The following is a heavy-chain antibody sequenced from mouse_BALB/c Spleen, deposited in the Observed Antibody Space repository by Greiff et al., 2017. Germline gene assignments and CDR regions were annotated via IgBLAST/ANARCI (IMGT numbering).Heavy chain of an antibody. Sequence: VQLQQSAAELARPGASVKMSCKASGYTFTSYTMHWVKQRPGQGLEWIGYINPSSGYTEYNQKFKDKTTLTADKSSSTAYMQLSSLTSEDSAVYYCAYYDYERFAYWGQGTLVTVSA. D-gene: IGHD2-4*01. CDR3: AYYDYERFAY. CDR1: GYTFTSYT. V-gene: IGHV1-4*02. J-gene: IGHJ3*01. CDR2: INPSSGYT.